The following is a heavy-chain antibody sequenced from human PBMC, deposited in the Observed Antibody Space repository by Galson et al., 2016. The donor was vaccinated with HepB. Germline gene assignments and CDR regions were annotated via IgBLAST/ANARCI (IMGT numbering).Heavy chain of an antibody. CDR2: MYYSGST. CDR1: GGSISSSRHY. V-gene: IGHV4-39*01. J-gene: IGHJ4*02. CDR3: ARHDYGDFLFDY. D-gene: IGHD4-17*01. Sequence: ETLSLTCAVSGGSISSSRHYWGWIRQPPGKGLEWIASMYYSGSTYYNPSLKSRVTISVDTSKNQLSLELSSVTAADTAMYYCARHDYGDFLFDYWGQGTTVTVSS.